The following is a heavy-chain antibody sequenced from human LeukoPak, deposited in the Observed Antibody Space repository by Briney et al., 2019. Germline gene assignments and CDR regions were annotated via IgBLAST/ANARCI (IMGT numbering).Heavy chain of an antibody. V-gene: IGHV4-39*01. CDR3: VSPRGFSYGYFDY. Sequence: GSLRLSCAASGFSVNNLYMSWIRQPPGKGLEWIGSIYYSKNTYYNPSLKSRVTISADTSKNQFSLTLGSVSATDTAVYYCVSPRGFSYGYFDYWGQGTLVTVSS. CDR2: IYYSKNT. D-gene: IGHD5-18*01. J-gene: IGHJ4*02. CDR1: GFSVNNLY.